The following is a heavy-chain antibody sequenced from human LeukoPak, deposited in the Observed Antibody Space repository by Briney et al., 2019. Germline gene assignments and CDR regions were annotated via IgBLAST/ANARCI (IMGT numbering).Heavy chain of an antibody. CDR2: ISTSSNYI. CDR3: ARQWFGELLAFDY. V-gene: IGHV3-21*01. J-gene: IGHJ4*02. Sequence: GGSLRLSCVASGFTFSTYSMNWVRQAPGKGLEWVSFISTSSNYIYYADSVKGRFTISRDNAKNSLYLQMNSLRAEDTAVYYCARQWFGELLAFDYWGQGTLVTVSS. D-gene: IGHD3-10*01. CDR1: GFTFSTYS.